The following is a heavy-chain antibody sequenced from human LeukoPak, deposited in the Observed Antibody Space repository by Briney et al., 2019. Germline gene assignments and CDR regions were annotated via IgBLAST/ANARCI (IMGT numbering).Heavy chain of an antibody. J-gene: IGHJ4*01. Sequence: GGSPRLSCAASGFTFSNSAMSWVRQAPGKGLEWVSTLSGSGITTYYADSVKGRFTISRDNSKNTLYLQMNSLRAEDTAVYYCAKGIYSSGWSYFDYWGHGTLVTVSS. V-gene: IGHV3-23*01. CDR3: AKGIYSSGWSYFDY. CDR2: LSGSGITT. D-gene: IGHD6-19*01. CDR1: GFTFSNSA.